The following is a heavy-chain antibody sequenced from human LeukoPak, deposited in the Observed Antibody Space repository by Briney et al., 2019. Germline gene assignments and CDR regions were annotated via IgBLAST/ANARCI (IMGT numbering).Heavy chain of an antibody. CDR3: ARASGTMVRGVIITPWFDP. CDR1: GFTFDDYG. D-gene: IGHD3-10*01. V-gene: IGHV3-20*04. CDR2: INWNGGST. Sequence: GGSLRLSCAASGFTFDDYGMSWVRQAPGKGLEWVSGINWNGGSTGYADSVKGRFTISRDNAKNSLYLQMNSLRAEDTAVYYCARASGTMVRGVIITPWFDPWGQGTLVTVSS. J-gene: IGHJ5*02.